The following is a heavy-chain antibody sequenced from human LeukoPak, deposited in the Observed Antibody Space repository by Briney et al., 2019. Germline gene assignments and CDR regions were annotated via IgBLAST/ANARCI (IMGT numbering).Heavy chain of an antibody. Sequence: XXAXSXXXFSSXAMXWVRQAXGKXLEWVSAISGSGGSTYYADSVKGRFAISRDNSKNTLYLQMNSLRAEDTAVYYCAKAVAGTRWGQGTLVTVSS. CDR1: XXXFSSXA. J-gene: IGHJ4*02. CDR3: AKAVAGTR. V-gene: IGHV3-23*01. CDR2: ISGSGGST. D-gene: IGHD6-19*01.